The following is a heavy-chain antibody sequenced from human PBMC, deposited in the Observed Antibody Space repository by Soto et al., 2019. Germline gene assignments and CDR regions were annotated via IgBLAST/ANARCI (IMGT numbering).Heavy chain of an antibody. D-gene: IGHD2-21*02. Sequence: QITLKESGPTVVKPTQTLTLTCTISGFSLSTGGMGVGWIRKPPGKALEWLALISWDGDRRYRPSLMSRLTIAKDTSKNQVVLTMTNMDPVDTATYYCVHSRCGGDCLQSYSSHYYYGMDIWGQGTTVTVSS. J-gene: IGHJ6*02. CDR3: VHSRCGGDCLQSYSSHYYYGMDI. CDR2: ISWDGDR. CDR1: GFSLSTGGMG. V-gene: IGHV2-5*02.